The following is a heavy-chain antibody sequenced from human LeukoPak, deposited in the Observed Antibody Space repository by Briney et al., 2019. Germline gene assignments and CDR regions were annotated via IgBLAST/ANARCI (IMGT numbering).Heavy chain of an antibody. Sequence: SETLSLTCAVYGGSFSGYYWSWIRQPPGKGRDWMGEFNHSGGTTYNPSPKSRVTISVDTSKDQFYLKLSSVTAADTAVYYCARGLSVIAAAGSLIYYGMDVWGKGTTVTVSS. J-gene: IGHJ6*04. CDR1: GGSFSGYY. V-gene: IGHV4-34*01. CDR2: FNHSGGT. CDR3: ARGLSVIAAAGSLIYYGMDV. D-gene: IGHD6-13*01.